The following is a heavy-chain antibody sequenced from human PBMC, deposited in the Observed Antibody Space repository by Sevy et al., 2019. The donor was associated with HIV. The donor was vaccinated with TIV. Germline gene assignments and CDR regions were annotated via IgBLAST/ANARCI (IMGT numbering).Heavy chain of an antibody. D-gene: IGHD3-22*01. Sequence: GGSLRLSCAASGFTFSSYEMNWVRQAPGKGLKWISYISTSGSTIYYADSVKGRFTISRDNAKNSLYLQMNSLRAEDTAVYYCARDTNYYDSGGYDPAYGMDVWGQGTTVTVSS. CDR1: GFTFSSYE. V-gene: IGHV3-48*03. CDR3: ARDTNYYDSGGYDPAYGMDV. CDR2: ISTSGSTI. J-gene: IGHJ6*02.